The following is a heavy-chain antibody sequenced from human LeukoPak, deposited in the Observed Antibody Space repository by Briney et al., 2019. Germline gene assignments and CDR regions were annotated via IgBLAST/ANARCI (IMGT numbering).Heavy chain of an antibody. CDR3: AKDIERHYYDSSGYYSN. V-gene: IGHV3-23*01. D-gene: IGHD3-22*01. Sequence: GGSLRLSCAASGFTFSSYGMSWVRQAPGKGLDWVSAISGSGGSTYYADSVKGRFTISRDNSKNTLYLQMNSLRAEDTAVYYCAKDIERHYYDSSGYYSNWGQGTLVTVSS. CDR1: GFTFSSYG. J-gene: IGHJ4*02. CDR2: ISGSGGST.